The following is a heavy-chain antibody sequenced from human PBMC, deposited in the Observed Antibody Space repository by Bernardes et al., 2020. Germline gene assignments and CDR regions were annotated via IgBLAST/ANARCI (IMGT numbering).Heavy chain of an antibody. CDR2: ISGSGGST. Sequence: GGSLRLSCAASGFTFSSYAMSWVRQAPGKGLEWVSAISGSGGSTYYADSVKGRFTISRDNSKNTLYLQMNSLRAEDTAVYYCAKDPKKGIVATIISLYGMDVWGKGTTVTVSS. CDR1: GFTFSSYA. V-gene: IGHV3-23*01. D-gene: IGHD5-12*01. J-gene: IGHJ6*04. CDR3: AKDPKKGIVATIISLYGMDV.